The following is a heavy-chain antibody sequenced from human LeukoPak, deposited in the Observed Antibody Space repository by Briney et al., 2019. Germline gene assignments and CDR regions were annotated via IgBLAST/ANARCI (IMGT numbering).Heavy chain of an antibody. CDR2: ISSSGSTI. D-gene: IGHD4-17*01. CDR1: GFTFSSYE. CDR3: AIDKTYGDYWGYFDY. J-gene: IGHJ4*02. Sequence: GGSLRLSCAASGFTFSSYEMNWVRQAPGKGLEWVSYISSSGSTIYYADSVKGRFTISRDNAKNSLYLQMNSLRAEDTAVYYCAIDKTYGDYWGYFDYWGQGTLVTVSS. V-gene: IGHV3-48*03.